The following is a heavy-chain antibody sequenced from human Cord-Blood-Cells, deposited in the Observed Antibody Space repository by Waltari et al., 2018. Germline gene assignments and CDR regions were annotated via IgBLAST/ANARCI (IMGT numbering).Heavy chain of an antibody. Sequence: QVQLVQSGAEVKKPGASVKVSCKASGYTFTSYAMHWVRQAPGQRLEWMGWINAGNGNTKYSQKFQGRVTITRDTSASTAYMELSSLRSEDTAVYYCARVRDIVVVPAAMRGNAFDIWGQGTMVTVSS. V-gene: IGHV1-3*01. D-gene: IGHD2-2*01. CDR2: INAGNGNT. CDR3: ARVRDIVVVPAAMRGNAFDI. CDR1: GYTFTSYA. J-gene: IGHJ3*02.